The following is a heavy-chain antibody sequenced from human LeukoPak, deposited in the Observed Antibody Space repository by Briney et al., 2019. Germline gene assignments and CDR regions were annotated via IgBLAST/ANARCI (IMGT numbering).Heavy chain of an antibody. J-gene: IGHJ3*02. Sequence: ASVKVSCKASGYTFTDYYMHWVRQAPGQGLEWMGWINPNSRGTDSAQKFQGRFSMTRDTSISTAYMELSRLRSDDTAVYYCARRFWYAFDIWGQGTMVTVSS. CDR3: ARRFWYAFDI. CDR1: GYTFTDYY. CDR2: INPNSRGT. V-gene: IGHV1-2*02. D-gene: IGHD3-3*01.